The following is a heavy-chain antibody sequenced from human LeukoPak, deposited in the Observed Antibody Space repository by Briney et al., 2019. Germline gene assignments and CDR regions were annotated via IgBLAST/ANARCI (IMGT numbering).Heavy chain of an antibody. CDR1: GGSISGYY. CDR3: ARTKVMAVVVPAAIDY. V-gene: IGHV4-59*06. D-gene: IGHD2-2*01. CDR2: IYYSGST. J-gene: IGHJ4*02. Sequence: PSETLSLTCTVSGGSISGYYWSWIRQPPGKGLEWIGYIYYSGSTYYNPSLKSRVTISVDTSKNQFSLKLSSVTAADTAVYYCARTKVMAVVVPAAIDYWGQGTLVTVSS.